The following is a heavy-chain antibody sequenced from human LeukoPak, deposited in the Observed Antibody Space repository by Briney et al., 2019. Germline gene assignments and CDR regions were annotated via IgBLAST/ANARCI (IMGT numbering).Heavy chain of an antibody. CDR2: IIPIFGTA. D-gene: IGHD5-18*01. CDR3: ARGGRGYSPIYSY. V-gene: IGHV1-69*05. Sequence: ASVKVSCKASGGTFSSYAISWVRQAPGQGLEWMGGIIPIFGTANYAQKFQGRVTITTDGSTSTAYMELSSLRSEGTAVYYCARGGRGYSPIYSYWGQGTLVTVSS. J-gene: IGHJ4*02. CDR1: GGTFSSYA.